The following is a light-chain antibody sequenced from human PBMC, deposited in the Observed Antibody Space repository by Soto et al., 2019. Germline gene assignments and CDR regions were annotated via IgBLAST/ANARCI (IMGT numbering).Light chain of an antibody. V-gene: IGKV3-20*01. Sequence: TVMTQSPATLSRSAGDRATLSFRASQGVSGHVAWYQQKPGQPPRLLIYGASSRATGIPDRFSGSGSGTDFTLTISRLEPEDFAVYYCQQFGASLTWTFGQGTKVDIK. CDR2: GAS. CDR3: QQFGASLTWT. J-gene: IGKJ1*01. CDR1: QGVSGH.